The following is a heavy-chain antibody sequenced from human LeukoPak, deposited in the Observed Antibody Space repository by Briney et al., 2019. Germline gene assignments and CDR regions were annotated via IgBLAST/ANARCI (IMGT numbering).Heavy chain of an antibody. J-gene: IGHJ4*02. CDR2: IHYSGST. CDR1: GGSISCGDYY. Sequence: RSSETLSLTCTVSGGSISCGDYYWTWIRQHPGKGLEWIGYIHYSGSTYYNPSLKSRLTISVDTSKNQLSLKVSSVTAADTAVYYCARAKYNSGWYLDYWGQGTLVTVSS. D-gene: IGHD6-19*01. CDR3: ARAKYNSGWYLDY. V-gene: IGHV4-31*03.